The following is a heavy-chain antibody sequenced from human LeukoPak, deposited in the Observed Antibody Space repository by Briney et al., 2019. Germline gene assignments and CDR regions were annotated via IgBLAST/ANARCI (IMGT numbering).Heavy chain of an antibody. V-gene: IGHV4-61*01. J-gene: IGHJ5*02. CDR3: ASLYCSRTSCYFLDP. Sequence: PSETLSLTCTVSGGSVGRVSYYWSWIRQPPGKGLEWIGYIYYSGSTNYNSSLKSRVTISLDTSQNQFSLKLSSVTAADTAVYYCASLYCSRTSCYFLDPWGQGTLVIVSS. CDR2: IYYSGST. CDR1: GGSVGRVSYY. D-gene: IGHD2-2*01.